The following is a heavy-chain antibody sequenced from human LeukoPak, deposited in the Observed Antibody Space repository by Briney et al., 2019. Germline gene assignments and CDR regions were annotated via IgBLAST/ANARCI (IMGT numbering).Heavy chain of an antibody. CDR1: GFTLSNFG. J-gene: IGHJ3*02. CDR2: IWFDGIRK. D-gene: IGHD3-22*01. CDR3: ARDLEDSSPFGAFDM. V-gene: IGHV3-33*08. Sequence: GGSLRLSCAAAGFTLSNFGMHWVRQVPGKGLGWVAAIWFDGIRKYYADSVKGRLTISRDNSKNTLYLQMNSLRAEDTAVYYCARDLEDSSPFGAFDMWGQGTMVTVSS.